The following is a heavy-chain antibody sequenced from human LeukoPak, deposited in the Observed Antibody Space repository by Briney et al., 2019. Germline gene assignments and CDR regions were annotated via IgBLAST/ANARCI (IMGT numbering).Heavy chain of an antibody. V-gene: IGHV3-23*01. CDR2: IIASSGAT. CDR1: GFTFSSYA. Sequence: GGSLRLSCGASGFTFSSYAMSWVRQAPGKGLEWVSIIIASSGATFYADSVKGRFTISRDISKNTLYLQMNNLRVEDTAVYYCAKGGYDYIEVAYFDFWGQGILVTVSS. CDR3: AKGGYDYIEVAYFDF. D-gene: IGHD5-12*01. J-gene: IGHJ4*02.